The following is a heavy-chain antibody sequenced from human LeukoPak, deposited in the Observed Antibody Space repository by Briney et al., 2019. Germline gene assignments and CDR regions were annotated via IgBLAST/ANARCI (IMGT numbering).Heavy chain of an antibody. CDR2: IFPGNSDT. Sequence: GESLKISCTGSGYSFTSYWIAWVRRMPGKGLEYMGIIFPGNSDTRYNPSSQGQVTISADTSISTAYLQWSSLKASDTAMYYCARGEAYASSWHGDWGQGTLVTVSS. J-gene: IGHJ4*02. D-gene: IGHD6-13*01. CDR1: GYSFTSYW. CDR3: ARGEAYASSWHGD. V-gene: IGHV5-51*01.